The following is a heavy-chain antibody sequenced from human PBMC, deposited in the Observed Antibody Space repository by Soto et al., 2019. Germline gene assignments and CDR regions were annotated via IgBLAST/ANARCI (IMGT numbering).Heavy chain of an antibody. J-gene: IGHJ6*02. Sequence: SVKVSCKASGGTFSSYAISWVRQAPGQGLEWMGGIIPIFGTANYAQKFQGRVTITADESTSTAYMELSSLRSEDTAVYYCARRGERSGQWLGHSYYGMDVWGQGTTVTVPS. D-gene: IGHD6-19*01. V-gene: IGHV1-69*13. CDR1: GGTFSSYA. CDR2: IIPIFGTA. CDR3: ARRGERSGQWLGHSYYGMDV.